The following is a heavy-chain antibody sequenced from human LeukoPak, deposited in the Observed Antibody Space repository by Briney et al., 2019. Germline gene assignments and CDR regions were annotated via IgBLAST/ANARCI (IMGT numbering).Heavy chain of an antibody. Sequence: SGPTLVNPSQTLTLTCDFSGFSLSSRGMCVSRIRQSPGKALEWLARIDWDDEKFYSTFLETRLTISKDPSRNQVVLTMANMNPADTATYCARAPQGGAAAGNIDLYYFSHMDVWGHRDHGHRLV. CDR2: IDWDDEK. V-gene: IGHV2-70*17. CDR3: ARAPQGGAAAGNIDLYYFSHMDV. CDR1: GFSLSSRGMC. D-gene: IGHD6-13*01. J-gene: IGHJ6*03.